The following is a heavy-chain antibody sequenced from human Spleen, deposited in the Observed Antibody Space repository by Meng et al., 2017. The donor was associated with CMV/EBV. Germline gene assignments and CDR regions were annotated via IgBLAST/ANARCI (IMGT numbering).Heavy chain of an antibody. CDR1: GFTFRNYA. D-gene: IGHD2-2*01. J-gene: IGHJ5*02. CDR3: ARGGRYCLETSCLNWFDP. CDR2: ISYDGSNK. Sequence: LSLTCAASGFTFRNYAVHWVRQAPGKGLEWVAVISYDGSNKYYADSLRSRFTISRDNSKNTLYLQMNSLRPEDTAVYYCARGGRYCLETSCLNWFDPWGQGTLVTVSS. V-gene: IGHV3-30*04.